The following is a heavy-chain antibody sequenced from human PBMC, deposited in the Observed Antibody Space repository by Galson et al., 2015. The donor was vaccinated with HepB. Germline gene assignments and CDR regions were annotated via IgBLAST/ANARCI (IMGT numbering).Heavy chain of an antibody. CDR1: GYSFTSYW. V-gene: IGHV5-10-1*01. CDR3: ARRARGVVPAAIETHYYYYYYMDV. Sequence: QSGAEVKKPGESLRISCKGSGYSFTSYWISWVRQMPGKGLEWMGRIDPSDSYTNYSPSFQGHVTISADKSISTAYLQWSSLKASDTAMYYCARRARGVVPAAIETHYYYYYYMDVWGKGTTVTVSS. D-gene: IGHD2-2*01. J-gene: IGHJ6*03. CDR2: IDPSDSYT.